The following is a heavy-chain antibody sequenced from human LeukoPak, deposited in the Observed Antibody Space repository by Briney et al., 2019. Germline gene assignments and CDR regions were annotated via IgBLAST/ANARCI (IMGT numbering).Heavy chain of an antibody. Sequence: SVKVSCKASGGTFSSYAISWVRQAPGQGLEWMGGIIPIFGTTNYAQKFQGRVTITTDESTSTAYMELSSLRSEDTAVYYCARDRAAARPYYYYMDVWGKGTTVTVSS. CDR2: IIPIFGTT. CDR1: GGTFSSYA. CDR3: ARDRAAARPYYYYMDV. V-gene: IGHV1-69*05. D-gene: IGHD6-13*01. J-gene: IGHJ6*03.